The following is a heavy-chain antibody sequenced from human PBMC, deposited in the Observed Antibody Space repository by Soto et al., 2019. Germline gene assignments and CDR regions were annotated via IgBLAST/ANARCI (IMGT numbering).Heavy chain of an antibody. Sequence: QVQLVQSGAEVKKPGSSVKVSCKASGCTFSSSAISWVRQAPGQGLEWMGGIIPIFGTANYAQKFQGRVTITADESTSTAYMELSSLRSEDTAVYYCAREAWELLYGGDFDYWGQGTLVTVSS. CDR2: IIPIFGTA. V-gene: IGHV1-69*01. J-gene: IGHJ4*02. CDR3: AREAWELLYGGDFDY. CDR1: GCTFSSSA. D-gene: IGHD1-26*01.